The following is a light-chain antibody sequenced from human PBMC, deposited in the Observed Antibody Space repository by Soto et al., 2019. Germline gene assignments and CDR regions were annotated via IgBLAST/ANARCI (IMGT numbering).Light chain of an antibody. CDR2: EVT. J-gene: IGLJ3*02. V-gene: IGLV2-8*01. CDR1: SSDVGAYKY. CDR3: TSYVGNDIWV. Sequence: QSALTQPPSASGSPGQSVTISCTGTSSDVGAYKYVSWYQQYPGKAPKLMIYEVTNRPSGVPDRFSGSKSGNTASLTVSGLQAEDEADYYCTSYVGNDIWVFCGGTKLTVL.